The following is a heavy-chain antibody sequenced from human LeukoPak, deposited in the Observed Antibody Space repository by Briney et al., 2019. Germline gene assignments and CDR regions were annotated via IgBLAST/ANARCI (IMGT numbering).Heavy chain of an antibody. Sequence: GGSLRLSCAASGLNFRNYGMHWVRQAPGKGLEWVAVIWYDGSNQYYVDSVKGRFTVSKDNAKNMLYLQMNSLRAEDTAVYYCATDKNGGKYYDYWGQGTLVTVSS. J-gene: IGHJ4*02. D-gene: IGHD1-26*01. CDR3: ATDKNGGKYYDY. CDR2: IWYDGSNQ. CDR1: GLNFRNYG. V-gene: IGHV3-33*01.